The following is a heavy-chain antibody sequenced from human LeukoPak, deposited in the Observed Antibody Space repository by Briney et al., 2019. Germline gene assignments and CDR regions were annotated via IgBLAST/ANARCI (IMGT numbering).Heavy chain of an antibody. CDR1: GFTFSSYS. CDR2: ITSSGRYI. CDR3: ASFDYDYVWGTYRDDY. J-gene: IGHJ4*02. V-gene: IGHV3-21*01. Sequence: PGGSLRLSCAASGFTFSSYSMNWVRQAPGRGLEWVSSITSSGRYIYYADSVKGRFTISRDNAKNSLYLQMNSLRAEDTAIYYCASFDYDYVWGTYRDDYWGQGTLVTVSS. D-gene: IGHD3-16*02.